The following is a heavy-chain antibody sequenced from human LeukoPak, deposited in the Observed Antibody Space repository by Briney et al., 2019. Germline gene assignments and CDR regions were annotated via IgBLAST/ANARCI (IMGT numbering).Heavy chain of an antibody. CDR2: IISSSSSI. J-gene: IGHJ6*03. CDR1: GFTFSSYT. Sequence: GGSLRLSCAASGFTFSSYTMNWVRQAPGKGLEWVSSIISSSSSIYYADSVKGRFTISRDNAKNSLYLQMNSLRAEDTAVYYCARDHVGYCSGGSCYRGWYMDVWGKGTAVTVSS. CDR3: ARDHVGYCSGGSCYRGWYMDV. D-gene: IGHD2-15*01. V-gene: IGHV3-21*01.